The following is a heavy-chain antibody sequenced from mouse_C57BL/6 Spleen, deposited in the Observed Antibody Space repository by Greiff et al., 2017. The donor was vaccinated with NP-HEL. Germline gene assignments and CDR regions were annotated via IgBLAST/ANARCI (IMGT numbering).Heavy chain of an antibody. D-gene: IGHD1-1*01. J-gene: IGHJ2*01. CDR1: GYTFTSYW. CDR3: ARHYYGSSYGFDY. V-gene: IGHV1-69*01. CDR2: IDPSDSYT. Sequence: QVQLKQPGAELVMPGASVKLSCKASGYTFTSYWMHWVKQRPGQGLEWIGEIDPSDSYTNYNQKFKGKSTLTVDKSSSTAYMQLSSLTSEDSAVYYCARHYYGSSYGFDYWGQGTTLTVSS.